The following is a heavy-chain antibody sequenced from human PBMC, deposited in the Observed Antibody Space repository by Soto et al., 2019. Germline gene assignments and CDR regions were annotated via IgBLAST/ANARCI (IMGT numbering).Heavy chain of an antibody. V-gene: IGHV3-23*01. CDR1: GFTFSSYA. J-gene: IGHJ6*03. CDR3: AKGVWAVPAAMNYYYYMDV. CDR2: ISGSGGST. D-gene: IGHD2-2*01. Sequence: GGSLRLSCAASGFTFSSYAMSWVRQAPGKGLEWVSAISGSGGSTYYADSVKGRFTISRDNSKNTLYLQMNSLRAEDTAVYYCAKGVWAVPAAMNYYYYMDVWGKGTTVTVSS.